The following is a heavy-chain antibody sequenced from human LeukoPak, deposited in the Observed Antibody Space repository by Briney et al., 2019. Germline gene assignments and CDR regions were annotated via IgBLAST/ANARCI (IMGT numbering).Heavy chain of an antibody. V-gene: IGHV3-30*18. CDR1: GFTFSSYG. CDR2: ISYDGSNK. Sequence: GGSLRLSCAASGFTFSSYGMHWARHAPGKGLEWVAVISYDGSNKYYADSVKGRFTISRDNSKNTLYLQMNSLRAEDTAVYYCAKALAGSYAFDIWGQGTMVTVSS. D-gene: IGHD6-19*01. CDR3: AKALAGSYAFDI. J-gene: IGHJ3*02.